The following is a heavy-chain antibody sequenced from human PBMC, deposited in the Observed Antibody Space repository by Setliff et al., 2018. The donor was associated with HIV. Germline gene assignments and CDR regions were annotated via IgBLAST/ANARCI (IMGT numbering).Heavy chain of an antibody. V-gene: IGHV4-31*03. CDR1: GGSISSGNYY. CDR2: IYHSGST. Sequence: KPSETLSLTCTVSGGSISSGNYYWTWIRQHPGKGLEWIGYIYHSGSTYYNPSLKSRVTISVDTSKNQFSLELNSVTAADTAVFYCATGKLAAGGAFVIWGQGTMVTVSS. CDR3: ATGKLAAGGAFVI. D-gene: IGHD6-13*01. J-gene: IGHJ3*02.